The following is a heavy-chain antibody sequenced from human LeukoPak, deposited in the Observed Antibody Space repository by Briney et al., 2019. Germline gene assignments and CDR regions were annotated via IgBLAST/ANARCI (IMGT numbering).Heavy chain of an antibody. Sequence: SETLSLTCTVSDGSISPYHWSWIRQPPGKGLEYIGYIYYTGSTNFNPSLKSRVSMSVDTSKNQFSLKLSSVTAADTAVYYCARSYYDSSGYTPYFDYWGQGTLVTVSS. D-gene: IGHD3-22*01. CDR3: ARSYYDSSGYTPYFDY. J-gene: IGHJ4*02. V-gene: IGHV4-59*12. CDR2: IYYTGST. CDR1: DGSISPYH.